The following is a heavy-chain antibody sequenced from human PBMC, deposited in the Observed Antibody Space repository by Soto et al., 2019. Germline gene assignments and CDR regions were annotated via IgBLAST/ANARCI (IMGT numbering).Heavy chain of an antibody. V-gene: IGHV3-23*01. Sequence: GGSLRLSCAGSGFTFSSHAMSWVRQAPGKGLEWVSLINSGGNTYYADSVKGRFTISRDNSKNTLYLQMNSLRADDTAVYYCAKSTVNWFDPWGQGTLVTVSS. CDR3: AKSTVNWFDP. CDR2: INSGGNT. CDR1: GFTFSSHA. J-gene: IGHJ5*02. D-gene: IGHD4-17*01.